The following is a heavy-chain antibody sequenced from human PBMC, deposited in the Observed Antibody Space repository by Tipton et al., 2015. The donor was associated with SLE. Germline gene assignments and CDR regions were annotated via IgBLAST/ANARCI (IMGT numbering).Heavy chain of an antibody. Sequence: LRLSCTVSGGSISSHYWSWIRQPPGKGLEWMGYIYYSGSTNYNPSLKSRVTISVDTSKNQFSLKLSSVTAADTAVYYCARDAFGDYWGQGTLVTVSS. J-gene: IGHJ4*02. D-gene: IGHD3-10*01. CDR3: ARDAFGDY. CDR1: GGSISSHY. CDR2: IYYSGST. V-gene: IGHV4-59*11.